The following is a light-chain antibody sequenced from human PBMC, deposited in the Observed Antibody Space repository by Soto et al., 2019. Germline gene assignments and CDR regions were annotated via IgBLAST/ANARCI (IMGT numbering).Light chain of an antibody. CDR2: LNSDGSH. J-gene: IGLJ2*01. Sequence: QPVLTQSPSASASLGASVKLTCTLSSGHSSYAIAWHQQQPEKGPRYLMKLNSDGSHSKGDGIPDRFSGSSSGAERYLTISSLQSKDEADYYCQTWGTDIVVFGGGTKLTVL. V-gene: IGLV4-69*01. CDR3: QTWGTDIVV. CDR1: SGHSSYA.